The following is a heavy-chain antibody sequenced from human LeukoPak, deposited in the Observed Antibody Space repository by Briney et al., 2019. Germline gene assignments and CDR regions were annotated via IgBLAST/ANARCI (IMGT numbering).Heavy chain of an antibody. CDR2: FDREDGET. CDR1: GYTLTELS. V-gene: IGHV1-24*01. D-gene: IGHD1-26*01. Sequence: ASVKVSCKVSGYTLTELSMHWVRQAPGEGLEWMGGFDREDGETIYAQKFQGRVTMTEDTSTDTAYMELSSLRSEDTAVYYCARGPGLGSYYDYWGQGTLVTVSS. CDR3: ARGPGLGSYYDY. J-gene: IGHJ4*02.